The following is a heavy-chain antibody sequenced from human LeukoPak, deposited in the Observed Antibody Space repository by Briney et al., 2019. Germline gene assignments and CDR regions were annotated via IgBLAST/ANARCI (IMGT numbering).Heavy chain of an antibody. CDR2: ISGDGGTT. CDR1: GLSFSSYA. J-gene: IGHJ4*02. CDR3: ACQGYSYGLYYFDY. V-gene: IGHV3-23*01. Sequence: PGGSLRLSCAASGLSFSSYAMSWVRQAPEKGLEWVSGISGDGGTTIYADSVKGRFTISRDNAKNSLYLQMNSLRAEDTAVYYCACQGYSYGLYYFDYWGQGTLVTVSS. D-gene: IGHD5-18*01.